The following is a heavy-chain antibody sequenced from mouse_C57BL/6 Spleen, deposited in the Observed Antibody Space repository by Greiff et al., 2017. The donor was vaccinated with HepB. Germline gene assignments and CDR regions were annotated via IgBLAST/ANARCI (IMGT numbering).Heavy chain of an antibody. V-gene: IGHV1-76*01. CDR2: IYPGSGNT. Sequence: VQLQQSGAELVRPGASVKLSCKASGYTFTDYYINWVKQRPGQGLEWIARIYPGSGNTYYNEKFKGKATLTAEKSSSTAYMQLSSLTSEDSAVYFCARDYDGFAYWGQGTLVTVSA. CDR3: ARDYDGFAY. CDR1: GYTFTDYY. D-gene: IGHD2-4*01. J-gene: IGHJ3*01.